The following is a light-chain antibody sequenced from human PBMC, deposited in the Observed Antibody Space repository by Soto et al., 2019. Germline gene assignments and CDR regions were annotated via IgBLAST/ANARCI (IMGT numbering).Light chain of an antibody. V-gene: IGLV2-14*01. J-gene: IGLJ1*01. CDR2: EVS. Sequence: QSVLTQPASVSGSPGQSITISCTGTSSDVGGYNYVSWYQQHPGKAPKLMIYEVSNRPSGVSNRFSGSKSGNTASLTISGLQAEDAADYYCSSYTSSSDYVFGTGTKLTVL. CDR1: SSDVGGYNY. CDR3: SSYTSSSDYV.